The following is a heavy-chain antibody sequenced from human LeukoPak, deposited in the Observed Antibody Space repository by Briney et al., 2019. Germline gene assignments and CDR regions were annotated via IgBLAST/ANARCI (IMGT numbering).Heavy chain of an antibody. CDR3: ARDRAWLGGLDY. CDR1: GFTFSNYA. CDR2: ISYDGSNK. J-gene: IGHJ4*02. D-gene: IGHD6-19*01. V-gene: IGHV3-30-3*01. Sequence: PGRSLRLSCAASGFTFSNYALHWVRQAPGKGLEWVAVISYDGSNKYDADSVKGRFTISRDNSKNTLYLQMNSLRVEDTAVYYCARDRAWLGGLDYWGQGTLVTVSS.